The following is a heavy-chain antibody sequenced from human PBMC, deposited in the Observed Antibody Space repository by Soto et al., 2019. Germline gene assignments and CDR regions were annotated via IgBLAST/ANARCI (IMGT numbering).Heavy chain of an antibody. CDR2: IYSGGST. CDR3: ARDSRYDFWSGYYWYYFDY. V-gene: IGHV3-66*01. D-gene: IGHD3-3*01. CDR1: AFIVLLNY. J-gene: IGHJ4*02. Sequence: AGPLRLSFRVSAFIVLLNYMGWVCQARGKGLEWVSVIYSGGSTYYADSVKGRFTISRDNSKNTLYLQMNSLRAEDTAVYYCARDSRYDFWSGYYWYYFDYWGQGTLVTVSS.